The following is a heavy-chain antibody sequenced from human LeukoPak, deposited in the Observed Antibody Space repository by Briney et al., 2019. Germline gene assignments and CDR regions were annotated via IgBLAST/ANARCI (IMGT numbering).Heavy chain of an antibody. CDR1: GGSISSYY. CDR3: ARGNYDILTGCSSPYFDY. J-gene: IGHJ4*02. D-gene: IGHD3-9*01. CDR2: IYYSGST. V-gene: IGHV4-59*01. Sequence: SETLSLTCTVSGGSISSYYWSWIRQPPGKGLEWIGYIYYSGSTNYNPSLKSRVTISVDTSKNQFSLKLSSVTAADTAVYYCARGNYDILTGCSSPYFDYWGQGTLVTVSS.